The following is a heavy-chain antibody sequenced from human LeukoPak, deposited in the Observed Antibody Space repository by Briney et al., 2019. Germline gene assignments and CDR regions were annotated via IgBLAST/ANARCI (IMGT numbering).Heavy chain of an antibody. CDR2: INPSGGST. V-gene: IGHV1-46*01. Sequence: ASVKVSCKASGYTFTSYYMHWVRQAPGQGLEWMGIINPSGGSTSYAQKFQGRVTMTRDMSTSTVYMELSSLRSEDTAVYYCATGRPITMVRGIPFDYWGQGTLVTVSS. CDR1: GYTFTSYY. J-gene: IGHJ4*02. D-gene: IGHD3-10*01. CDR3: ATGRPITMVRGIPFDY.